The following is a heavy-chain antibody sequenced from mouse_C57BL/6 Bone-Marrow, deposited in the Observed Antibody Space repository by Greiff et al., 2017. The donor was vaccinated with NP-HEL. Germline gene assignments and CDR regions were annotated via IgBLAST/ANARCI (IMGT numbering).Heavy chain of an antibody. CDR3: ASWDGAMDY. D-gene: IGHD2-3*01. CDR2: IWGVGST. J-gene: IGHJ4*01. V-gene: IGHV2-6*01. CDR1: GFSLTSYG. Sequence: VQRVESGPGLVAPSQSLSITCTVSGFSLTSYGVDWVRQSPGKGLEWLGVIWGVGSTNYNSALNSRLSISKDNSKSQVFLKMNSLQTDDTAMYYCASWDGAMDYWGQGTSVTVSS.